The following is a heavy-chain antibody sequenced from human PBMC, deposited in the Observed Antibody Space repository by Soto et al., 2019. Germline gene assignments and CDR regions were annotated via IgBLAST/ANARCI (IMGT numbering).Heavy chain of an antibody. CDR2: IYYSGRT. V-gene: IGHV4-39*01. J-gene: IGHJ4*02. Sequence: QLQLQESGPGLVKPSETLSLTCTVSGGSISSRSYYWGWIRQPPGKGLEWIGSIYYSGRTYYNPSLKSRVTISVDTSKNQFSLKLSSVTAADTAVYYCARQRYYDSSGYYSDYWGQGTLVTVSS. CDR1: GGSISSRSYY. CDR3: ARQRYYDSSGYYSDY. D-gene: IGHD3-22*01.